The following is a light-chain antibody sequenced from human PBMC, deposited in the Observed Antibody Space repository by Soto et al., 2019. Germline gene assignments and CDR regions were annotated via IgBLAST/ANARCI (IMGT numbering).Light chain of an antibody. CDR3: QQYGSLPLT. Sequence: IALTQSPVTVSWSPWEIATLSVMVVNRVSSSYLAWYQQKPGKAPKLLIYGASSRDTGIPARFSGSGSGTDFTLTISSLQPEDFAVYYCQQYGSLPLTFGQGTKVDIK. CDR1: NRVSSSY. CDR2: GAS. V-gene: IGKV3-20*01. J-gene: IGKJ1*01.